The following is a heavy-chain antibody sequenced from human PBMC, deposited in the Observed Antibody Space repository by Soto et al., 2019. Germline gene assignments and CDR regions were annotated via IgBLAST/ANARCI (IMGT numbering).Heavy chain of an antibody. CDR2: IKQDGSEK. J-gene: IGHJ4*02. D-gene: IGHD3-10*01. CDR3: ARDPSRDYGSGTSTSINDY. Sequence: PGGSLRLSCAASGFTFSSYWMSWVRQAPGKGLEWVANIKQDGSEKYYVDSVKGRFTISRDNAKNSLYLQMNSLRAEDTAVYYCARDPSRDYGSGTSTSINDYWGQGTLVTVSS. CDR1: GFTFSSYW. V-gene: IGHV3-7*01.